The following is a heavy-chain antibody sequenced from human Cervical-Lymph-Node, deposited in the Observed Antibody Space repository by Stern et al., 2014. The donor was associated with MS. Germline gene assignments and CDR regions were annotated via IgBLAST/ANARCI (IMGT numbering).Heavy chain of an antibody. J-gene: IGHJ4*02. CDR1: GGTISSYA. CDR3: ATEGDATHYFDF. Sequence: VQLVESGAEVKKPGSSVKVSCKASGGTISSYAISWVRQAPGQGLEWMGGLSSIFGTTNYAQKSQGRVTITTDESTNTAYMELRSLRSEDTAVYYCATEGDATHYFDFWGQGTLVTVSS. D-gene: IGHD5-12*01. CDR2: LSSIFGTT. V-gene: IGHV1-69*01.